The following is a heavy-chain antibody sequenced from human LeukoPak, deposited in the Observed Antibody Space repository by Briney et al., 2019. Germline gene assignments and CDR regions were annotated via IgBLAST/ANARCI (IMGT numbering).Heavy chain of an antibody. D-gene: IGHD4-23*01. J-gene: IGHJ5*02. V-gene: IGHV4-39*07. Sequence: SETLSLTCTVSGGSISSSSYYWGWIRQPPGKGLEWIGSIYYSGSTYYNPSLKSRVAISVDTSKNQFSLKLSSVTAADTAVYYCARDLVIPRIRGAPWGQGTLVTVSS. CDR1: GGSISSSSYY. CDR2: IYYSGST. CDR3: ARDLVIPRIRGAP.